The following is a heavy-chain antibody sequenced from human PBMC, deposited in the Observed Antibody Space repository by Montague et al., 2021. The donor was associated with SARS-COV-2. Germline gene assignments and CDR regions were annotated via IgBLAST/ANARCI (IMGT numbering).Heavy chain of an antibody. Sequence: CAISGESVSSNSAAWNWIRQSPSGGLEWLGRTYYRSKWYTDYAPSVKTRITITPDTSNNQFSLHLNSVAPGDTAAYYCAREGTVPGPRGIYFDDWGQGTLVTVST. V-gene: IGHV6-1*01. CDR1: GESVSSNSAA. CDR2: TYYRSKWYT. D-gene: IGHD1-1*01. CDR3: AREGTVPGPRGIYFDD. J-gene: IGHJ4*02.